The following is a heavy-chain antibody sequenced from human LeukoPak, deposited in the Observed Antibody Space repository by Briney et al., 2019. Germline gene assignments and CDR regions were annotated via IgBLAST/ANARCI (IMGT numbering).Heavy chain of an antibody. Sequence: GASVKVSCKASGYTFTGYYIHWVRQAPGQGLEWVGWINPKTGGTNYAQMFVDRVTMTTDMSISTAYMELIRLRSRDTAVYFCARGSSKYIFGYYMDVWGKGTTIIVSS. D-gene: IGHD4-11*01. CDR3: ARGSSKYIFGYYMDV. V-gene: IGHV1-2*02. CDR2: INPKTGGT. CDR1: GYTFTGYY. J-gene: IGHJ6*03.